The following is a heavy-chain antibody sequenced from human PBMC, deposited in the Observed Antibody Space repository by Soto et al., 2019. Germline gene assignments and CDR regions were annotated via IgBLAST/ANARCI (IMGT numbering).Heavy chain of an antibody. Sequence: ASVTVSCKVSGYTLTELSMHWVRQAPGKGLEWMGGFDPEDGETIYAQKFQGRVTMTEDTSTDTAYMELSSLRSEDTVVYYCATDNRQWLGQYFQHWGQGTLVTVSS. CDR3: ATDNRQWLGQYFQH. CDR2: FDPEDGET. D-gene: IGHD6-19*01. J-gene: IGHJ1*01. V-gene: IGHV1-24*01. CDR1: GYTLTELS.